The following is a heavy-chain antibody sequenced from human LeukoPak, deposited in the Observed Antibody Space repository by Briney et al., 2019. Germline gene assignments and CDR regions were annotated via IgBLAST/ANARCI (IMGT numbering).Heavy chain of an antibody. CDR3: ARVGVGGDYFDY. CDR1: GFIFSSYG. Sequence: GGSLRLSCAASGFIFSSYGMHWVRQAPGKGLEWVAVIWYDGSNKYYADSVKGRFTISRDNSKNTLYLQMNSLRAEDTAVYYCARVGVGGDYFDYWGQGTLVTVSS. J-gene: IGHJ4*02. D-gene: IGHD2-15*01. CDR2: IWYDGSNK. V-gene: IGHV3-33*01.